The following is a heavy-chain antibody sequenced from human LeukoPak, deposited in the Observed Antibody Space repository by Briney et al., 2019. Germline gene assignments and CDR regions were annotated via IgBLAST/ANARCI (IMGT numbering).Heavy chain of an antibody. J-gene: IGHJ4*02. V-gene: IGHV4-59*01. CDR1: GGSISSYY. CDR2: IYYSGST. Sequence: SETLSLTCTVSGGSISSYYWSWIRQPPGKGLEWIGYIYYSGSTNYNPSLKSRVTISVDTSKNQFSLKLSSVTAADTAVYYCAGGSSGWYDRIDYWGQGTLVTVPS. D-gene: IGHD6-19*01. CDR3: AGGSSGWYDRIDY.